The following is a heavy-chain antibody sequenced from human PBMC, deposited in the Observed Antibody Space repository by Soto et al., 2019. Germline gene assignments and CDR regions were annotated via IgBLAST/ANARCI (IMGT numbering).Heavy chain of an antibody. Sequence: PSQTMSLSCAVAGGSISSGGYSWSRNRQPPGKGLEWIGYIYHSGSTYYNPSLKSRVTISVDRSKNQFSLKLSSVTAADTAVYYCARRTAGYSSSWYVMDVWGQGTTVTVSS. D-gene: IGHD6-13*01. CDR2: IYHSGST. V-gene: IGHV4-30-2*01. J-gene: IGHJ6*02. CDR3: ARRTAGYSSSWYVMDV. CDR1: GGSISSGGYS.